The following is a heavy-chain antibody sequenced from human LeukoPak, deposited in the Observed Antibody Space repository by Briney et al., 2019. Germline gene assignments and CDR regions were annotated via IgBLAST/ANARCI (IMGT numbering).Heavy chain of an antibody. J-gene: IGHJ4*02. V-gene: IGHV3-48*02. Sequence: KPGGSLRLSGAASGFTFSSYSMNWVRQAPGKGLEWVLYISSSSSTIYYAGSVKGRFTISRDNAKNSLYLQMNSLRDEDTAVYYCATGYSYGQSYWGQGTLVTVSS. CDR2: ISSSSSTI. CDR1: GFTFSSYS. CDR3: ATGYSYGQSY. D-gene: IGHD5-18*01.